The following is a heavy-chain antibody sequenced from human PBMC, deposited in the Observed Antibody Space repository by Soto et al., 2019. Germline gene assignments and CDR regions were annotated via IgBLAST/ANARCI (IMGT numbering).Heavy chain of an antibody. V-gene: IGHV3-74*01. D-gene: IGHD6-6*01. CDR3: ARGGLSSSEYYFYYYGMDV. CDR2: INSDESST. J-gene: IGHJ6*02. CDR1: GFTFSSYW. Sequence: GGSLRLSCAASGFTFSSYWMHWVRQAPGKGLVWVSRINSDESSTTYADSVKGRFTIARDNAKNTLYLQMNSLRAEDTAVYYCARGGLSSSEYYFYYYGMDVWGQGTTVTVSS.